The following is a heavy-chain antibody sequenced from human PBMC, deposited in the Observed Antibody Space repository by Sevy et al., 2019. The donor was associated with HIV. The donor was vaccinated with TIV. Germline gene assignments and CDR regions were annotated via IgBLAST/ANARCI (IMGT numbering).Heavy chain of an antibody. CDR1: GFTFSDHY. CDR3: ATHAGIAAAGRVFDY. Sequence: GGSLRLSCVASGFTFSDHYMEWVRQPPGKGLEWVGRTRNKADGYTTEYAASVKGRFTISRDDSKNSLYVQMNSLKTEDTAVYYCATHAGIAAAGRVFDYWGQGTLVTVSS. CDR2: TRNKADGYTT. V-gene: IGHV3-72*01. J-gene: IGHJ4*02. D-gene: IGHD6-13*01.